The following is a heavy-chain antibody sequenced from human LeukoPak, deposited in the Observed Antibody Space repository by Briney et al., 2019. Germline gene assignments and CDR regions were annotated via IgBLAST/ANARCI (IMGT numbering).Heavy chain of an antibody. Sequence: ASVKVSCKASGYTFTGYYMHWVRQAPGQGLEWMGRINPNSGGTNYAQKFQGRVTMTRDTSISTAYMELSRLRSDDTAVYYCARSRSYDFWSGYNWFDPWGQGTLVIVSS. CDR2: INPNSGGT. D-gene: IGHD3-3*01. CDR1: GYTFTGYY. CDR3: ARSRSYDFWSGYNWFDP. J-gene: IGHJ5*02. V-gene: IGHV1-2*06.